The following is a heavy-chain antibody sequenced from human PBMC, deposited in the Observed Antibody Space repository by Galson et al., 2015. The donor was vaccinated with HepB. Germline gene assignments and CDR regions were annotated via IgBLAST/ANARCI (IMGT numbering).Heavy chain of an antibody. V-gene: IGHV3-23*01. CDR2: ISGSGGST. CDR1: GFTFSSYA. Sequence: SLRLSCAASGFTFSSYAMSWVRQAPGKGLEWVSAISGSGGSTYYADSVKGRFTISRDNSKNTLYLQMNSLRAEDTAVYYCAKSILLWFGELPLGYWGQGTLVTVSS. J-gene: IGHJ4*02. D-gene: IGHD3-10*01. CDR3: AKSILLWFGELPLGY.